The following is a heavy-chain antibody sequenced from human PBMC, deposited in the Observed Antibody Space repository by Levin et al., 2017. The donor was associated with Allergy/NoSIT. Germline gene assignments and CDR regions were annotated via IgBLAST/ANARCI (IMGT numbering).Heavy chain of an antibody. D-gene: IGHD3-16*02. CDR3: ARGRREELRLGELSYIDY. CDR1: GFTVRSNY. J-gene: IGHJ4*02. V-gene: IGHV3-66*02. Sequence: LSLPCAASGFTVRSNYMSWVRQAPGKGLEWVSVIYSGGSTYYADSVKGRFTISRDNSKNTLYLQMNSLRAEDTAVYYCARGRREELRLGELSYIDYWGQGTLVTVSS. CDR2: IYSGGST.